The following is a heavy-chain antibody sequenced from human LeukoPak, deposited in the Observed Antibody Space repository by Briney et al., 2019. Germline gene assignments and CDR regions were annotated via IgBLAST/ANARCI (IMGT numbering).Heavy chain of an antibody. CDR1: GYTFTTYG. CDR3: ARGPGDLKGYYFDY. D-gene: IGHD7-27*01. J-gene: IGHJ4*02. Sequence: ASVKVSCKASGYTFTTYGISWVRQAPGQGLEWMGWISTYNGNTNYAQRLQGRVTMTTDTSTSTAYMELRSLRSDDTAVYYCARGPGDLKGYYFDYWGQGTLVTVSS. CDR2: ISTYNGNT. V-gene: IGHV1-18*04.